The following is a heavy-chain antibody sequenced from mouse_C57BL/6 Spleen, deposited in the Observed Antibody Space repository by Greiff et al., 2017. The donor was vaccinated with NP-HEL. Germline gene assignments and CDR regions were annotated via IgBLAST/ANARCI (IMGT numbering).Heavy chain of an antibody. CDR2: IDPSDSYT. CDR3: ARSPYYGSRDLYAMDY. J-gene: IGHJ4*01. Sequence: QVQLQQPGAELVRPGTSVKLSCKASGYTFTSYWMHWVKQRPGQGLAWIGVIDPSDSYTNYNQKFKGKATLTVDTSSSPAYMQLSSLTSEDSAVYYCARSPYYGSRDLYAMDYWGQGTSVTVSS. CDR1: GYTFTSYW. V-gene: IGHV1-59*01. D-gene: IGHD1-1*01.